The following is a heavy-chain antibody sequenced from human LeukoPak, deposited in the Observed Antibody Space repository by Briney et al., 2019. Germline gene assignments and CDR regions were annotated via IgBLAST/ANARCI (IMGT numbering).Heavy chain of an antibody. CDR1: GYTFTGYY. CDR3: AGGISITMMAFDY. Sequence: ASVNVSCKASGYTFTGYYMHWARQAPGQGLEWMGWINPNSGGTNYAQKFQGRVTMTRDTSISTAYMELSRLRSDDTAVYYCAGGISITMMAFDYWGQGPLVTVSS. J-gene: IGHJ4*02. V-gene: IGHV1-2*02. CDR2: INPNSGGT. D-gene: IGHD3-22*01.